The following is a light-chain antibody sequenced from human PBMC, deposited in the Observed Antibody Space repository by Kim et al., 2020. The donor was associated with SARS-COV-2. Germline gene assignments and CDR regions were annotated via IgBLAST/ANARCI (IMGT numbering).Light chain of an antibody. CDR1: QSVSSN. V-gene: IGKV3-15*01. CDR2: DAS. CDR3: QQYDNWPPWT. Sequence: SPGERATLSCRASQSVSSNLGWFQQKPGQAPRLLIYDASTRATGIPARFSGSGSGTEFTLTISSLQSEDFAVYYCQQYDNWPPWTCGQGTKVDIK. J-gene: IGKJ1*01.